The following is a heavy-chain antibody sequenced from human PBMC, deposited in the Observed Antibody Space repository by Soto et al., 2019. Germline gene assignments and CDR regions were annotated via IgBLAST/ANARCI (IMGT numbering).Heavy chain of an antibody. CDR3: ARHLSHLKSGWLDP. Sequence: ESVGGVVQPGRSLRLSCRVSGFTFINYAIHWVRQAPGKGLEWVALISGDGSNEYYADSVKGRFTISRDNSRNTLYLQMNSLRADDTAVYYCARHLSHLKSGWLDPWGQGTLVTVSS. J-gene: IGHJ5*02. CDR2: ISGDGSNE. D-gene: IGHD3-3*02. V-gene: IGHV3-30-3*01. CDR1: GFTFINYA.